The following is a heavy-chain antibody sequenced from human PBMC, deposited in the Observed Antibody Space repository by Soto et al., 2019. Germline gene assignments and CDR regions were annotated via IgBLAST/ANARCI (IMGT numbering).Heavy chain of an antibody. J-gene: IGHJ4*02. CDR2: IDAGNGDT. CDR1: GYIFTNYL. V-gene: IGHV1-3*01. D-gene: IGHD6-13*01. Sequence: ASVKVSCKASGYIFTNYLMHWVRQAPGQRLEWMGWIDAGNGDTKYSQKFQGRVTMTRDTSATTAYMELSSLGSEDTAVYYCARPYSSSWSTYFDYWGQGTLVTVSS. CDR3: ARPYSSSWSTYFDY.